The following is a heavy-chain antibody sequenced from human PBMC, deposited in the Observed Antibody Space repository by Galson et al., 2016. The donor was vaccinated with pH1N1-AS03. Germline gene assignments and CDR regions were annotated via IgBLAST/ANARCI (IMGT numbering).Heavy chain of an antibody. J-gene: IGHJ3*02. CDR1: GGSFSDYF. CDR2: INHIGGA. V-gene: IGHV4-34*01. Sequence: ETLSLTCAVYGGSFSDYFWAWIRQPPGMGLEWIGDINHIGGANYNPSLKSRVTLSADRSKNQFSLKLYSVTAAGTAVYYCARIHPELPDIWGQGTLVNV. D-gene: IGHD5-24*01. CDR3: ARIHPELPDI.